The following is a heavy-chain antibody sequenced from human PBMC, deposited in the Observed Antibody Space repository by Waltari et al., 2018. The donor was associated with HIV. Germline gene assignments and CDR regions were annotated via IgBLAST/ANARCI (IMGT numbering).Heavy chain of an antibody. CDR3: ARFPLATGTFWFDP. J-gene: IGHJ5*02. Sequence: QVQLQESGPGLVKPSGTLSLTCAVSGGTIRSRNWWSWIRQSPGKGLEWIGEIYHPGSVNYNASLKSRVTMSVDKSKNHFSLNLKSVTAADTAVYYCARFPLATGTFWFDPWGPGVLVTVSS. V-gene: IGHV4-4*02. CDR1: GGTIRSRNW. D-gene: IGHD1-1*01. CDR2: IYHPGSV.